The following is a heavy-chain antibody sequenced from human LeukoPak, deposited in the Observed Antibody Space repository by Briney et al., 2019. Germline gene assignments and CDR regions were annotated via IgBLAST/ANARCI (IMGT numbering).Heavy chain of an antibody. CDR3: ARGSGDIVVVPAATTNYYYYGMDV. CDR2: INTNTGNP. V-gene: IGHV7-4-1*02. J-gene: IGHJ6*02. CDR1: GYTFTTYA. Sequence: ASVKVSCKASGYTFTTYAMHWVRQAPGQGLEWMGWINTNTGNPTYAQGFTGRFVFYLDTSVSTAYLQISSLKAEDTAVYYCARGSGDIVVVPAATTNYYYYGMDVWGQGTTVTVSS. D-gene: IGHD2-2*01.